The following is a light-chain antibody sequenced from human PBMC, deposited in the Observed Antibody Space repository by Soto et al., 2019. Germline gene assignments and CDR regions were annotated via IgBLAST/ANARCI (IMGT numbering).Light chain of an antibody. Sequence: DIQMTQSPSSLSASVGDRVTITCRASQSISSYLNWYQQKPGKAPKLRIYAASSLQSGVPSRFSGSGAGTDFTLTISSLQPEDFATYYYQKSYSTPHTFGKGTKLEIK. CDR2: AAS. V-gene: IGKV1-39*01. J-gene: IGKJ2*01. CDR1: QSISSY. CDR3: QKSYSTPHT.